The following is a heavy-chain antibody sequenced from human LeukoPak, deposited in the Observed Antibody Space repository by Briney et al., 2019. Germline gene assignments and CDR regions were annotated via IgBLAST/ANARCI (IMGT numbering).Heavy chain of an antibody. V-gene: IGHV3-30-3*01. D-gene: IGHD3-3*01. CDR1: VFTFSSYA. CDR3: ARKNDFWSGYTKAIDY. Sequence: GGSLRLSCAASVFTFSSYAMHWVRQAPGKGLEWVAVISYDGSNKYYADSVKGRFTISRDNSKNTLYLQMNSLRAEDTAVYYCARKNDFWSGYTKAIDYWGQGTLVTVSS. CDR2: ISYDGSNK. J-gene: IGHJ4*01.